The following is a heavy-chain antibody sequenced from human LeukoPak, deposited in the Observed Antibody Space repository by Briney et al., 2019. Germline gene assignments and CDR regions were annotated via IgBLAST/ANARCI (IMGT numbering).Heavy chain of an antibody. J-gene: IGHJ4*02. CDR2: ISTGSSSHT. D-gene: IGHD5-18*01. CDR3: VTGYRKTDY. CDR1: GFTFSVYY. V-gene: IGHV3-11*06. Sequence: GGSLRLSCAASGFTFSVYYMSWIRQAPGKGLEWVSYISTGSSSHTNYADSVKGRFTISRDDAKNSLYLQMNSLRAEDTAVFYCVTGYRKTDYWGQGTLVTVSS.